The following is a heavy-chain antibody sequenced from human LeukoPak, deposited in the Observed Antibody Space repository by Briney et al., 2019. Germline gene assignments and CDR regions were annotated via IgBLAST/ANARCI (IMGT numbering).Heavy chain of an antibody. CDR1: GFTFSSYA. Sequence: GSLRLSCAASGFTFSSYAMHWVRQAPGKGLEWVALISYDGSNKYYADSVKGRFTISRDNSKNTLYLQMNSLRAEDTAVYYCARDGEKQWLGPFDYWGQGTLVTVSS. D-gene: IGHD6-19*01. CDR3: ARDGEKQWLGPFDY. J-gene: IGHJ4*02. V-gene: IGHV3-30*04. CDR2: ISYDGSNK.